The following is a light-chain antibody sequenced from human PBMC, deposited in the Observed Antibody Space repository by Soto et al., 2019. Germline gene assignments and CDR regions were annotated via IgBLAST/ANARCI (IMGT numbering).Light chain of an antibody. Sequence: AIRMTQSPSSLSASTGDRVTITCRASQGISSYLAWYQQKPGKAPKLLIYAASTLQSGVPSRFSGSGSGTDFTLTINCLQSEDFATYYCQQYYSYLRTFGQGTKVEIK. CDR3: QQYYSYLRT. V-gene: IGKV1-8*01. CDR2: AAS. CDR1: QGISSY. J-gene: IGKJ1*01.